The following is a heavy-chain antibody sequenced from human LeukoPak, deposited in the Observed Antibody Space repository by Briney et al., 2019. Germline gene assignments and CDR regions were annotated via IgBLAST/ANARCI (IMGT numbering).Heavy chain of an antibody. CDR2: INHSGST. CDR3: ARQTGSGLFILP. V-gene: IGHV4-34*01. Sequence: SETLSLTCAVYGGSFSGYYWSWVRQPPGKGLEWIGEINHSGSTNYNPSLKSRVTISVDTSKNQFSLKLTSVTAADTAVYYCARQTGSGLFILPGGQGTLVTVSS. D-gene: IGHD3/OR15-3a*01. J-gene: IGHJ4*02. CDR1: GGSFSGYY.